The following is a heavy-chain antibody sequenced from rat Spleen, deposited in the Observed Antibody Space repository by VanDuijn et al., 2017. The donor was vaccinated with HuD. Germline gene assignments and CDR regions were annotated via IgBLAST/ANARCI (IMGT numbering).Heavy chain of an antibody. CDR1: GFTFSDYY. D-gene: IGHD1-7*01. Sequence: EVQLVESDGGLVQPGRSLKLSCAASGFTFSDYYMAWVRQAPTKGLEWVATISSDGGRNFYRVSVKGRFTISRDNAKSTLYLQMNSLRSEDTATYYCASHGWGLQYNWFAYWGQGTLVTVSS. CDR2: ISSDGGRN. J-gene: IGHJ3*01. CDR3: ASHGWGLQYNWFAY. V-gene: IGHV5-29*01.